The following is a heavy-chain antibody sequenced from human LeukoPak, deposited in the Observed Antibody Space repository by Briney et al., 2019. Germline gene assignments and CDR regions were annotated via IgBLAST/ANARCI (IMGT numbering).Heavy chain of an antibody. CDR3: ARDTSAYYYGMDV. J-gene: IGHJ6*02. CDR1: VGTFSSYA. V-gene: IGHV1-69*13. CDR2: IIPIFGTA. Sequence: SVKVSCKASVGTFSSYAISWVRQAPGQGLEWMGGIIPIFGTANYAQKFQGRVTITADESTSTAYMELSSLRSEDTAVYYCARDTSAYYYGMDVWGQGTTVTVSS.